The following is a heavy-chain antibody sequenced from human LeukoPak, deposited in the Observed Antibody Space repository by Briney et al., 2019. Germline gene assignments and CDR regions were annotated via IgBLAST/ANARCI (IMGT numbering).Heavy chain of an antibody. CDR1: GGSISSYY. CDR3: ARVDCSRTSCYPLD. Sequence: SETLSLTCTVSGGSISSYYWSWIRQPPGKGLEWIGYIYYSGSTNYNPSLKSRVTISVDTSKNQFSLKLSSVTAADTAVYYCARVDCSRTSCYPLDWGQGTLVTVSS. CDR2: IYYSGST. V-gene: IGHV4-59*01. J-gene: IGHJ4*02. D-gene: IGHD2-2*01.